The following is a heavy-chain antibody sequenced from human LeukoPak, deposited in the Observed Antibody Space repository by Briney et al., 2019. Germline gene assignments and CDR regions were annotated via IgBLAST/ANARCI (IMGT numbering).Heavy chain of an antibody. CDR3: AREAPPHDTSDYDF. Sequence: GGSLRLSCGASGFIFSNYWLSWVRQAPGKGLEWVANINQDGRRTYYLDSVKGRFTISRDNAKNSLYLQMNSLRDEDTAIYCCAREAPPHDTSDYDFWGQGTLVTVSS. V-gene: IGHV3-7*03. CDR1: GFIFSNYW. J-gene: IGHJ4*02. CDR2: INQDGRRT. D-gene: IGHD3-22*01.